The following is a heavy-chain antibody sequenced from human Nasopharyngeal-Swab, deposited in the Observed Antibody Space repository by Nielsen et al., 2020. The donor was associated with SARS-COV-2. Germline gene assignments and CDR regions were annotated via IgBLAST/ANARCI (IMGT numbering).Heavy chain of an antibody. Sequence: GESLKISCAASGFTFSSYAMSWVRQAPGKGLEWVSAISGSGGSTYYADSVKGRFTISRDNSKNMLYLQMNSLRAEDTAVYYCAKDLWEVVVVVAAWDYYYGMDVWGQGTTVTVSS. CDR1: GFTFSSYA. J-gene: IGHJ6*02. D-gene: IGHD2-15*01. CDR2: ISGSGGST. V-gene: IGHV3-23*01. CDR3: AKDLWEVVVVVAAWDYYYGMDV.